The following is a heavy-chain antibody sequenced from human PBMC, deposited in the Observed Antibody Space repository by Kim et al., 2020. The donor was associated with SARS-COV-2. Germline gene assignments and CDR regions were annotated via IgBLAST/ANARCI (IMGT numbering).Heavy chain of an antibody. Sequence: ASVKVSCKASGYTFTSYGISWVRQAPGQGLEWMGWISAYNGNTNYAQKLQGRVTMTTDTSTSTAYMELRSLRSDDTAVYYCARDEYYDILTGYYPFDYWGQGTLVTVSS. V-gene: IGHV1-18*01. J-gene: IGHJ4*02. CDR2: ISAYNGNT. CDR1: GYTFTSYG. CDR3: ARDEYYDILTGYYPFDY. D-gene: IGHD3-9*01.